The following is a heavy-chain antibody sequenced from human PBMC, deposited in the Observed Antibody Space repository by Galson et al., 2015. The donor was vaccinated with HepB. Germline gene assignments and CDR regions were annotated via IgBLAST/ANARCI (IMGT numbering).Heavy chain of an antibody. V-gene: IGHV4-39*01. CDR3: ARAAGDTLTYAMDV. Sequence: SETLSLTCSVSGVSISSCSYYWVWIRQPPGKGLEYIGSIYYTGNTYYNPSLKSRVTTSLDTSKNQFSLKLTSVTATDTAVYYCARAAGDTLTYAMDVWGQGTTVTVSS. D-gene: IGHD6-13*01. CDR2: IYYTGNT. CDR1: GVSISSCSYY. J-gene: IGHJ6*02.